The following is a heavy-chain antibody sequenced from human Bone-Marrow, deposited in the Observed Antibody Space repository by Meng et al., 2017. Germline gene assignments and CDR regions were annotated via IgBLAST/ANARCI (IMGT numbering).Heavy chain of an antibody. CDR1: CGSISSSNW. Sequence: QVALQGSGPRLVEHSGAPSLTRAAPCGSISSSNWWSWVRQPPGKGLEWIGEIYHSGSTNYNPSLKGRVTISVDKSKNQFSLKLSSVTAADTAVYYCARGQYFSWWELLPAFWFDPWGQGTLVTVSS. CDR2: IYHSGST. D-gene: IGHD1-26*01. CDR3: ARGQYFSWWELLPAFWFDP. J-gene: IGHJ5*02. V-gene: IGHV4-4*02.